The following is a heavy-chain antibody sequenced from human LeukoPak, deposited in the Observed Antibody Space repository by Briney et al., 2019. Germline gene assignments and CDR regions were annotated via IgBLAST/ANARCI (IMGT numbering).Heavy chain of an antibody. D-gene: IGHD3-10*01. Sequence: SVKVSCKASGGTFSSYAISWVRQAPGQGLEWMGGIIPIFGTANYAQKFQGRVTITADESTSTAYMELSSLRSEDTAVYYCATRGAYYYGSGSYWNWFDPWGQGTLVTVSS. CDR2: IIPIFGTA. CDR3: ATRGAYYYGSGSYWNWFDP. CDR1: GGTFSSYA. J-gene: IGHJ5*02. V-gene: IGHV1-69*13.